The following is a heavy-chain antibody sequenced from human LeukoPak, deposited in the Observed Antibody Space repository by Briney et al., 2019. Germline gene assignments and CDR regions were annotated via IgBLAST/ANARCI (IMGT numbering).Heavy chain of an antibody. CDR2: IDPRDSYS. J-gene: IGHJ4*02. CDR3: AGHGGGFDY. D-gene: IGHD3-10*01. V-gene: IGHV5-10-1*01. CDR1: GYSLTTYR. Sequence: GESLKISCKGSGYSLTTYRISWVRQMPGKGLEWMGTIDPRDSYSNYSPSFQGHVTISADKSISTASLQWSSLKASDTAMYYCAGHGGGFDYCGQGTLVTVSS.